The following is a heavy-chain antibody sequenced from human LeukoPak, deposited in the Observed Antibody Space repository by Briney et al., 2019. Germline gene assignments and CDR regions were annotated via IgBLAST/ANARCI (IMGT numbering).Heavy chain of an antibody. V-gene: IGHV4-34*01. J-gene: IGHJ4*02. CDR1: GRSFSGYY. D-gene: IGHD5-18*01. CDR3: ARGVGYSYGYFRT. CDR2: INHSGST. Sequence: SETLSLTCAVYGRSFSGYYWSWIRQPPGKGLEWIGEINHSGSTNYNPSLKSRVTISVDTSKNQFSLKLSSVTAADTAVYYCARGVGYSYGYFRTWGQGTLVTVSS.